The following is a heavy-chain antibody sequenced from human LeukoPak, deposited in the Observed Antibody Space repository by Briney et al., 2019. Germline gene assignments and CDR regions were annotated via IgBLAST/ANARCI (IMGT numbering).Heavy chain of an antibody. CDR1: GFTFSTYG. Sequence: GGSLRLSCAASGFTFSTYGMHWVRQAPGKGLEWVAFIRYDGSDKFYADSVKGRFTLSRDNSKNTLYLQMNSLRAEDTAVYYCAKDLRGGGRFFDYWGRGTLVTVSS. CDR3: AKDLRGGGRFFDY. J-gene: IGHJ4*02. CDR2: IRYDGSDK. D-gene: IGHD3-16*01. V-gene: IGHV3-30*02.